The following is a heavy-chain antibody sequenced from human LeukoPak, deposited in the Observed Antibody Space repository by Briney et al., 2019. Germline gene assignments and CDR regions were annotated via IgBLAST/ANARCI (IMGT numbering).Heavy chain of an antibody. V-gene: IGHV3-33*01. CDR2: VWYDGNNK. J-gene: IGHJ4*02. CDR3: ARGSGAAAGAFDY. Sequence: GGSLRLSCAASGFTFRSYGMHWVRQAPGKGLEWVAIVWYDGNNKYYADSVKGRFTVSRDNSKDTVSLQLNSLRAEDTAVYYCARGSGAAAGAFDYWSQGTLVTVPS. D-gene: IGHD6-13*01. CDR1: GFTFRSYG.